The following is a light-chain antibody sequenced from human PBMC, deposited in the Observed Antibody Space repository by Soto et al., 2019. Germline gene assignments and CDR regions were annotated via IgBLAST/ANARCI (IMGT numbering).Light chain of an antibody. J-gene: IGLJ3*02. CDR2: DVN. CDR3: SSYTKTSTLVV. Sequence: QSALTQPASVSGSPGQSITISCTGTSNDVGAYNYVSWYQQPPDKAPKLLIYDVNNRPSGVSTRFSGSKSGNTASLTISGLQAEDEADYYCSSYTKTSTLVVFGGGTKVTVL. V-gene: IGLV2-14*01. CDR1: SNDVGAYNY.